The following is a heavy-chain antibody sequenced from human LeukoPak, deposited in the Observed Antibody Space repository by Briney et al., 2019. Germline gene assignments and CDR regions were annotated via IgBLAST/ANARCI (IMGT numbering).Heavy chain of an antibody. J-gene: IGHJ6*02. D-gene: IGHD5-12*01. CDR3: AIDKVKSGYPRGMDV. CDR1: GFTFSSYR. V-gene: IGHV3-48*02. CDR2: ISSGSSTI. Sequence: PGGSLRLSCAASGFTFSSYRMNWVRQAPGKGREWVSYISSGSSTIYYADSVKGRFTISRDNAKNSLYLQMNSLRDEDTAVYCCAIDKVKSGYPRGMDVWGQGTTVTVSS.